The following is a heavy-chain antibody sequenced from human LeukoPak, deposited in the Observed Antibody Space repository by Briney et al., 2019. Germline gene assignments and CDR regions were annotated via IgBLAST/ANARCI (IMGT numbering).Heavy chain of an antibody. V-gene: IGHV3-23*01. D-gene: IGHD3-10*01. Sequence: GGSLRLSCAASGFTFKRYHMSWVRQAPGKGLDWVSSIDGGGTNTYYADSVKGRFTISRDNSKNTLYLQMNSLRAEDTAVYYCAKAQWFGESFYYYYGMDVWGQGTTVTVSS. J-gene: IGHJ6*02. CDR1: GFTFKRYH. CDR3: AKAQWFGESFYYYYGMDV. CDR2: IDGGGTNT.